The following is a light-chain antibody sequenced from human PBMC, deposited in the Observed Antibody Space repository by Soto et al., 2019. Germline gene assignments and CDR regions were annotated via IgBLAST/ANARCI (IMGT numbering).Light chain of an antibody. CDR3: SSYTTASTYV. J-gene: IGLJ1*01. V-gene: IGLV2-14*01. CDR1: SSDVGAYNF. CDR2: DVS. Sequence: QSALTQPASVSASPGQSIAICCTGTSSDVGAYNFVSWYQQVPGKAPKILLYDVSSRPSGVSDRFSASKSGNTASLTISGLQAEDEGDYYCSSYTTASTYVFGSGTKLTVL.